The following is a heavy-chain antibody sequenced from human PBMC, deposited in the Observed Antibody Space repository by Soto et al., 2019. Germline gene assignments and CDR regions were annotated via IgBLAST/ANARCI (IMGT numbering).Heavy chain of an antibody. CDR2: ISYDGSNK. D-gene: IGHD6-19*01. J-gene: IGHJ6*02. V-gene: IGHV3-30-3*01. Sequence: QVQLVESGGGVVQPGRSLRLSCAASGFTFSSYAMHWVRQAPGKGLEWVAVISYDGSNKYYADSVKGRFTISRDNSKNTLYLQMNSLRAEDTAVYYCAREAGTDGMDVWGQGTTVTVSS. CDR1: GFTFSSYA. CDR3: AREAGTDGMDV.